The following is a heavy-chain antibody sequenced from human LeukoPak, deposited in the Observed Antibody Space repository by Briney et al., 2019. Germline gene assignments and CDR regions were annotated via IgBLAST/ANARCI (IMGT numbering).Heavy chain of an antibody. CDR2: IIPIFGTA. Sequence: ASVKVSCKASGGTFSSYAISWVRQAPGQGLEWMGGIIPIFGTANYAQKLQGRVTITTDESTSTAYMELSSLRSEDTAVYYCARGDGGSPMGDYWGQGTLVTVSS. CDR3: ARGDGGSPMGDY. D-gene: IGHD2-15*01. J-gene: IGHJ4*02. V-gene: IGHV1-69*05. CDR1: GGTFSSYA.